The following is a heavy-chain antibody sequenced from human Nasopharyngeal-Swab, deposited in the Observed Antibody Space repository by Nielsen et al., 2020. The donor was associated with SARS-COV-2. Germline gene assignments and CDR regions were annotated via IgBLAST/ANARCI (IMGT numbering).Heavy chain of an antibody. CDR2: IKQDGSEK. CDR3: ARGASGYYDFWSGYYRYYYYYYMDV. V-gene: IGHV3-7*01. D-gene: IGHD3-3*01. J-gene: IGHJ6*03. Sequence: VRQAPGKGLGWGANIKQDGSEKYYVDSVKGRVTISRDNAKNSLYLQMNSLRAEDAAVYYCARGASGYYDFWSGYYRYYYYYYMDVWGKGTTVTVSS.